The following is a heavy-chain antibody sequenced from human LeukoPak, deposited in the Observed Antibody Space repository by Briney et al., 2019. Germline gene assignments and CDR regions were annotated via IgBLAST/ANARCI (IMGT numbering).Heavy chain of an antibody. CDR2: ISSSSRYI. V-gene: IGHV3-21*06. CDR1: GFTFSSYS. CDR3: ARVAEAAAFDS. Sequence: PGGSLRLSCAASGFTFSSYSMNWVRQAPGKGLEWVSSISSSSRYIYYADSMKGRFTISRDNSKNSLYPQMNSLRAEDTAVYYCARVAEAAAFDSWGQGTLVTVSS. D-gene: IGHD6-13*01. J-gene: IGHJ4*02.